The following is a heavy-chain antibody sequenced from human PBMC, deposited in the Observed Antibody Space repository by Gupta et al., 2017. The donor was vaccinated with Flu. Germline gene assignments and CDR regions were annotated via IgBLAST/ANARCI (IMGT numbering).Heavy chain of an antibody. CDR2: INHSGKT. Sequence: QVHLQQLGAGLLKPSETLSLTCVVSGGTFTAYYWSWIRQSPGKGLEWIADINHSGKTDYNPSLKSRVIISVDRSKNQFSLKLTSMTAADAGVYYCARLNYMDVWGEGIAVTVSS. CDR3: ARLNYMDV. J-gene: IGHJ6*03. V-gene: IGHV4-34*02. CDR1: GGTFTAYY.